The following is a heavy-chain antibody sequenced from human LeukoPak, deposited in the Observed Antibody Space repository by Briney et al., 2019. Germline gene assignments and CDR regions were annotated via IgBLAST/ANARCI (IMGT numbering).Heavy chain of an antibody. J-gene: IGHJ5*02. CDR2: IKQDGSQK. V-gene: IGHV3-7*04. Sequence: PGGSRRLSCVASGFYFNAYLMSWVRQAPGKGLEWVANIKQDGSQKFYLDSVKGRFTISRDNGNNSLYLHKSRLRVEDTAVYYCARDLKGFNLWGQGALVTVSS. CDR1: GFYFNAYL. CDR3: ARDLKGFNL.